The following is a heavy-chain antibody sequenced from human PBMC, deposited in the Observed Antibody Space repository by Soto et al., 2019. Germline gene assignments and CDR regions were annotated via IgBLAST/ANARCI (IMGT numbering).Heavy chain of an antibody. CDR2: IKEDGTET. D-gene: IGHD3-3*01. CDR1: GFTSSGYW. Sequence: EVLVVESGGGLVQPGGSLRLSCEVSGFTSSGYWMKWVRQAPGKGLEWVATIKEDGTETYYVDSVKGRFTISRDSAKTSLYLQMNSLRVEDTAVYYCASTRGYWGQGTLVTVSS. V-gene: IGHV3-7*03. CDR3: ASTRGY. J-gene: IGHJ4*02.